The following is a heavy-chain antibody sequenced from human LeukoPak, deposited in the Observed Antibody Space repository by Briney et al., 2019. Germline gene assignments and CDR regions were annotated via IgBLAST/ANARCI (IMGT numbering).Heavy chain of an antibody. Sequence: PSETLSLTCAVYGGSFSGYYWSWIRQPPGKGLEWIGEINHSGSTNYNPSLKSRVTISVDTSKNQFSLKLSSVTAANTAVYYCARGEVAVAGTWFRRANWFDPWGQGTLVTVSS. CDR1: GGSFSGYY. J-gene: IGHJ5*02. V-gene: IGHV4-34*01. D-gene: IGHD6-19*01. CDR3: ARGEVAVAGTWFRRANWFDP. CDR2: INHSGST.